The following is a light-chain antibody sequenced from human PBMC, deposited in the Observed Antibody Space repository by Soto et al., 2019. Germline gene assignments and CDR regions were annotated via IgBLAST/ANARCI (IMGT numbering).Light chain of an antibody. Sequence: DIVMTQSPLSLPVTPGEPASISCRSSQSLLHSNGYNYLDWYLQKPGQSPQLLIYLGSNRASGVPDRFSGSGSGTDFTLKISRVEAEDVGVYYCIQALQFTFGPGTKVDIK. V-gene: IGKV2-28*01. J-gene: IGKJ3*01. CDR3: IQALQFT. CDR1: QSLLHSNGYNY. CDR2: LGS.